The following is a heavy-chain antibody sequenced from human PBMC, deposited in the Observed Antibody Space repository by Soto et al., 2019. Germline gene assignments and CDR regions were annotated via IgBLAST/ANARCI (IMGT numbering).Heavy chain of an antibody. D-gene: IGHD2-21*02. CDR1: GGSISSGGYY. CDR3: ARSGAYCGGDCYSSQIPFDY. CDR2: IYYSGST. Sequence: QVQLQESGPGLVKPSQTLSHTCTVSGGSISSGGYYWRWIRQHPGKGLEWIGYIYYSGSTYYNPSLKSRVTISVDTSKNQFSLKLSSVTAADTAVYYCARSGAYCGGDCYSSQIPFDYWGQGTLVTVSS. V-gene: IGHV4-31*03. J-gene: IGHJ4*02.